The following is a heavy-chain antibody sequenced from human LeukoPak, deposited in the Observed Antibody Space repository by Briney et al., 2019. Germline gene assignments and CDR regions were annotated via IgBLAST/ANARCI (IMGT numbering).Heavy chain of an antibody. CDR2: ISGSGGST. V-gene: IGHV3-23*01. J-gene: IGHJ4*02. CDR1: GFTFSNYM. CDR3: AKGGPSGTYYIFDY. Sequence: PGGSLRLSCAASGFTFSNYMMHWVRQAPGKGLEWVSTISGSGGSTYYADSVKGRFTISRDNSKNTLYLQMNSLRAEDTAVYYCAKGGPSGTYYIFDYWGQGTLVTVSS. D-gene: IGHD1-26*01.